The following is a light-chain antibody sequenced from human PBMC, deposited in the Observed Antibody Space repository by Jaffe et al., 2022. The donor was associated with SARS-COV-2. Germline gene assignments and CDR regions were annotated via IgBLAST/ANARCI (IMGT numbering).Light chain of an antibody. CDR2: KVS. CDR1: QSLVYRDGNTY. J-gene: IGKJ1*01. V-gene: IGKV2-30*01. CDR3: MQGAHWPWT. Sequence: DVGMTQSPLSLPVTLGQPASISCRSSQSLVYRDGNTYLTWFQQRPGQSPRRLIYKVSNRDSGVPDRFSGSGSGTDFTLKISRVEAEDIGIYFCMQGAHWPWTFGPGTKVEIK.